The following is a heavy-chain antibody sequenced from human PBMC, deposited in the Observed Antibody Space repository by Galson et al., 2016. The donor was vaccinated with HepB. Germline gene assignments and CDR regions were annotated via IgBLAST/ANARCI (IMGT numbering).Heavy chain of an antibody. J-gene: IGHJ4*02. CDR2: IYISGST. D-gene: IGHD5-12*01. V-gene: IGHV4-4*07. CDR1: GVSISSYY. Sequence: SETLSLTCSVSGVSISSYYWNWIRLTAGKGLEWIGRIYISGSTNYNPSLKSRVTMSLDTSKNQFSLNLESVTAADTAVYYCARAGGFDYHFENWGQGILVTVSS. CDR3: ARAGGFDYHFEN.